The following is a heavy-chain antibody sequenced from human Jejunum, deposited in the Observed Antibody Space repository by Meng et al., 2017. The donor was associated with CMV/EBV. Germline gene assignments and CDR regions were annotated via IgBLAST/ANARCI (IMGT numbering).Heavy chain of an antibody. V-gene: IGHV4-61*03. CDR3: VRETVMGATRLDP. CDR2: VFYTGNT. CDR1: GGSVSSGEYY. Sequence: VSGGSVSSGEYYWSWMRQPPGKGLEWIGYVFYTGNTRYNPSLQSRVTISVDTSKNHFSLKLASVTAADTAVYYCVRETVMGATRLDPWGQGTLVTVSS. J-gene: IGHJ5*02. D-gene: IGHD1-26*01.